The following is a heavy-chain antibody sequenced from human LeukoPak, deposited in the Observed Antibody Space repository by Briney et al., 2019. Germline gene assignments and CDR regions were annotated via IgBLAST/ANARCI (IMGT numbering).Heavy chain of an antibody. D-gene: IGHD2-8*01. CDR3: PRSRFCTSGGSYYDH. J-gene: IGHJ4*02. CDR2: IKPDGVT. V-gene: IGHV3-74*03. Sequence: GGSLRLSCEASGFTFRSYWMHWVRRAPGKGLVWVSGIKPDGVTTYEDSVKGRVTISRDNAKNTLFLQMVSLRAEDTAIYYCPRSRFCTSGGSYYDHWGQGIPLTVSS. CDR1: GFTFRSYW.